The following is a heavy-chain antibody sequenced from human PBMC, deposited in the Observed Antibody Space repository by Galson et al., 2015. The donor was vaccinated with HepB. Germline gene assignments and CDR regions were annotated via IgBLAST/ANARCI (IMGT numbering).Heavy chain of an antibody. CDR1: GYKFSSYG. Sequence: SVKVSCKASGYKFSSYGLNWVRQAPGQGLEWMGWISTYNGDTNCPKKFQGRVSMTTDTSTNTAYMELRSLTTGDTAMYYCARDGVMGWSRSKRYFDYWGQGTLVTVPS. J-gene: IGHJ4*02. CDR3: ARDGVMGWSRSKRYFDY. D-gene: IGHD3-3*01. V-gene: IGHV1-18*04. CDR2: ISTYNGDT.